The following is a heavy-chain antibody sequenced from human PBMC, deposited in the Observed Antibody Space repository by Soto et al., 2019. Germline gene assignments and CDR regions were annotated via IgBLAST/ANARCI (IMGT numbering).Heavy chain of an antibody. CDR2: IYATGTT. D-gene: IGHD1-1*01. V-gene: IGHV4-4*07. CDR1: GASISGFY. J-gene: IGHJ5*02. Sequence: SETLSLTCTVSGASISGFYWSWIQKSAGKGLEWIGRIYATGTTDYNPSLKSRVMMSVDTSKKQFSLKLRSVTAADTAVYYCVRDGTKTLRDWFDPWGQGISVTVSS. CDR3: VRDGTKTLRDWFDP.